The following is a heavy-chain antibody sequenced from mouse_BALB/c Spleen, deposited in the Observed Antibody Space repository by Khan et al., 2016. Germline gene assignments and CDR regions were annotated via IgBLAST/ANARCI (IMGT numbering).Heavy chain of an antibody. Sequence: VQLQESGPGLVAPSQSLSITCTVSGFSFTSYCLHWVRQSPGKGLEWLGDIWSGGSTNYNPSLMSRMTISQDTSKNQDFLKLNTLQTDDSAMYYCARLEDIWGQGTTLTVSA. CDR2: IWSGGST. V-gene: IGHV2-9*02. D-gene: IGHD1-3*01. J-gene: IGHJ2*01. CDR3: ARLEDI. CDR1: GFSFTSYC.